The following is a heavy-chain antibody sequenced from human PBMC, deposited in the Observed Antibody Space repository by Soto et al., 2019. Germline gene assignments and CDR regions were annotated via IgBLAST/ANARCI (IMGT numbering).Heavy chain of an antibody. D-gene: IGHD6-13*01. CDR1: GGTFSSYA. J-gene: IGHJ6*02. Sequence: VSCKDSGGTFSSYAISWVRQAPGQGLEWMGGIIPIFGTANYAQKFQGRVTITADESTSTAYMELSSLRSEDTAVYYCARKSSQQLCPLLEGNYVMDVWG. CDR3: ARKSSQQLCPLLEGNYVMDV. V-gene: IGHV1-69*01. CDR2: IIPIFGTA.